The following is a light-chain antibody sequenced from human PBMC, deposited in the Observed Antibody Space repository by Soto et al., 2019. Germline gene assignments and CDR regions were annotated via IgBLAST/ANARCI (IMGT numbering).Light chain of an antibody. CDR2: GAS. J-gene: IGKJ5*01. CDR1: QSVGSK. Sequence: ETVMTQSTATLSVSPGERATLSCRASQSVGSKVAWYQQKPGQAPSLLIYGASIRATGVPARFSGSGSGTEFTLTISGLQSEDFAVYYCQTYDSWPLFGQGTRLEI. V-gene: IGKV3-15*01. CDR3: QTYDSWPL.